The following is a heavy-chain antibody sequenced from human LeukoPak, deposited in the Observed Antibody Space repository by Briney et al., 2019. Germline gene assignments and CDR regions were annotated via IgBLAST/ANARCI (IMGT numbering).Heavy chain of an antibody. CDR1: GLTLSNYW. CDR3: AKDLDVFYFDY. J-gene: IGHJ4*02. CDR2: ISSGGRFL. Sequence: KSGGSLRLSCVAPGLTLSNYWMSWVRQAPGKGLEWVSYISSGGRFLFYADSVKGRFTISRDNAKNSLYLQMNSLRAEDTAVYYCAKDLDVFYFDYWGQGTLVTVSS. V-gene: IGHV3-21*05.